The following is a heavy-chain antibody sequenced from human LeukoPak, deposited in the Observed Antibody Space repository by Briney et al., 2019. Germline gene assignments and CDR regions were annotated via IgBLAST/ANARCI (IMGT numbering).Heavy chain of an antibody. CDR2: IYHSGRT. CDR1: GYSISSGYY. Sequence: SETLPLTCAVSGYSISSGYYWGWIRQPPGKGLEWIGGIYHSGRTYYNPSLKSRVTISVDTSKNQFSLKLSSVTAADTAVYYCARPDKYCGGGCYSNAFDIWGQGTMVTVSS. V-gene: IGHV4-38-2*01. CDR3: ARPDKYCGGGCYSNAFDI. D-gene: IGHD2-21*01. J-gene: IGHJ3*02.